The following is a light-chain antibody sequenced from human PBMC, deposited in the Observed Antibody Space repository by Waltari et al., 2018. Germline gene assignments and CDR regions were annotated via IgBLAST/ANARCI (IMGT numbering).Light chain of an antibody. CDR3: QSADSSGTSHVV. V-gene: IGLV3-25*03. Sequence: SYELSHPPSASASPGPTATITCPAAALPKPTALWSQQKPGQAPVLVIYKDSERPSGIPERFSGSSSGTTVTLTISGVQAEDEADYYCQSADSSGTSHVVFGGGTKLTVL. J-gene: IGLJ2*01. CDR2: KDS. CDR1: ALPKPT.